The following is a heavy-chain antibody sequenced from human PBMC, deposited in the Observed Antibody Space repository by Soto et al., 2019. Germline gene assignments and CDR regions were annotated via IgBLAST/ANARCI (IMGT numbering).Heavy chain of an antibody. Sequence: PSETLSLTCAVYGGSFTGDYCSCISQPPGKGGEWSGEIIHSGRTNYNPSLKSRVTISVDTSKNQLSLKLSSVTAADTAVYYCERGWAEAVAAAGTGTPYYYYYGMDVWGEGTTVT. V-gene: IGHV4-34*01. D-gene: IGHD6-13*01. J-gene: IGHJ6*02. CDR2: IIHSGRT. CDR3: ERGWAEAVAAAGTGTPYYYYYGMDV. CDR1: GGSFTGDY.